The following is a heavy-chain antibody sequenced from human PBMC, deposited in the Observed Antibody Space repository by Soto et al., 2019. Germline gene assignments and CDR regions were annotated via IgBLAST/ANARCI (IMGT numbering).Heavy chain of an antibody. CDR2: ISYDGSNK. Sequence: QVQLVESGGGVVQPGRSLRLSCAASGFTFSSYAMHWVRQAPGKGLEWVAVISYDGSNKYYADSVKGRFTISGDNSKNTLSLKMNSRRAGDRGVYYWGRDGGSGNSSSFDYWGQGTLVTVPS. J-gene: IGHJ4*02. CDR3: GRDGGSGNSSSFDY. D-gene: IGHD6-13*01. V-gene: IGHV3-30-3*01. CDR1: GFTFSSYA.